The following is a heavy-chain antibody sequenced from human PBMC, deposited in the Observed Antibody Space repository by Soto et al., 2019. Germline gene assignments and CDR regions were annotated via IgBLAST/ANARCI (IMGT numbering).Heavy chain of an antibody. V-gene: IGHV1-69*13. J-gene: IGHJ6*03. CDR2: IIPIFGTA. Sequence: ASVKVSCKASGGTFSSYAISWVRQAPGQGLEWMGGIIPIFGTANYAQKFQGRVTITADESTSTAYMELSSLRSEDTAVYYCARGTDCSSTSCYVSGYDYYYYYMDVWGKGTTVTVSS. D-gene: IGHD2-2*01. CDR3: ARGTDCSSTSCYVSGYDYYYYYMDV. CDR1: GGTFSSYA.